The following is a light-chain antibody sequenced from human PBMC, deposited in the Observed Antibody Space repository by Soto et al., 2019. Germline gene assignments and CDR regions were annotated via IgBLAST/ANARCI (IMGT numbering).Light chain of an antibody. J-gene: IGKJ3*01. Sequence: DIVLTQSPGTLSLSPGGRATLSCRASQSVTSNYLAWYQKKPGQAPRLLIYGASRRATGIPDRFGGSGSGTDFTLTISRLEPEDFAVYYCHHYGSTFGPGTKVDIK. CDR2: GAS. CDR3: HHYGST. CDR1: QSVTSNY. V-gene: IGKV3-20*01.